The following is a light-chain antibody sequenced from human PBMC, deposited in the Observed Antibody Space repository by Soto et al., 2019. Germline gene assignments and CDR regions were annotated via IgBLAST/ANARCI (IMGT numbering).Light chain of an antibody. Sequence: DIQTTQSPSILSASVGDRVTITCRASQTINNWLAWYQQKPGRAPKLLIYQTSLLDSGVPSRFSGSGSGTEFTLTISSLQPDDFATYYCQQSNTYSTFGQGTTVEIK. CDR2: QTS. CDR3: QQSNTYST. V-gene: IGKV1-5*03. CDR1: QTINNW. J-gene: IGKJ1*01.